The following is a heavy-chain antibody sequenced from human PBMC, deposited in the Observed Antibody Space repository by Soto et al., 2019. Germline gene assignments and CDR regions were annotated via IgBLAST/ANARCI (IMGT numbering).Heavy chain of an antibody. V-gene: IGHV1-69*13. CDR2: IIPIFGTA. J-gene: IGHJ6*02. CDR1: GGTFSSYA. Sequence: SVKVSCKASGGTFSSYAISWVRQAPGQGLEWMGGIIPIFGTANYAQKFQGRVTITADESTSTAYMELSSLRSEDTAVYYCARSRGYDYGDYYGMDVWGQGTTVTVSS. D-gene: IGHD4-17*01. CDR3: ARSRGYDYGDYYGMDV.